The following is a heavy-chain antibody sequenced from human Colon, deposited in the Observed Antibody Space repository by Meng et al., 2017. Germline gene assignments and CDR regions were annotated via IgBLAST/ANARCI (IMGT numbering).Heavy chain of an antibody. V-gene: IGHV4-34*01. CDR1: GGALRDYY. J-gene: IGHJ4*02. CDR3: ARGVDWAKSGNF. Sequence: QRGARLLTPVEPPPRPCVVYGGALRDYYSTWIRQPPGKGLEWVGEIHPSGSTYYSPSLQSRVTITLDTSKNQFSLTLSSMTAADTAVYYCARGVDWAKSGNFWGQGTLVTVSS. D-gene: IGHD3-9*01. CDR2: IHPSGST.